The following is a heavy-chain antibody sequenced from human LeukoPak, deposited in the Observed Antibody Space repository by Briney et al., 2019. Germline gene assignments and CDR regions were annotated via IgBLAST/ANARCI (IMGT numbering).Heavy chain of an antibody. CDR1: VYTFTGYY. D-gene: IGHD1-14*01. J-gene: IGHJ4*02. Sequence: ASVKVSCKASVYTFTGYYMHWVRQAPGQGLEGMGWINPNSGGTNYARKFQGRVTMTMDTSMSTAYMELSRLRADDTAVYYCARGPDPRSGIREFACYFDYWGQGTLVAVSS. CDR2: INPNSGGT. CDR3: ARGPDPRSGIREFACYFDY. V-gene: IGHV1-2*02.